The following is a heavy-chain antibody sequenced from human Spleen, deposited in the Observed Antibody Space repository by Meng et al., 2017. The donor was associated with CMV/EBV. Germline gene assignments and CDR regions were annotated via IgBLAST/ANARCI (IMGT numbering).Heavy chain of an antibody. CDR3: ARDRDLNGMDV. D-gene: IGHD5-24*01. V-gene: IGHV1-18*01. Sequence: ASVKVSCKASGGTFSSYAISWVRQAPGQGLEWMGWISAENGNTKYAQKVQGRVTTTRDTSTSTAYMELRSLRSDDTAVYYCARDRDLNGMDVWGQGTTVTVSS. CDR1: GGTFSSYA. CDR2: ISAENGNT. J-gene: IGHJ6*02.